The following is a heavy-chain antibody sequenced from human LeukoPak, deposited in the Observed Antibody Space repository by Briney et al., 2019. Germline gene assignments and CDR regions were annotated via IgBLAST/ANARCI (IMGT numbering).Heavy chain of an antibody. CDR2: IRYDGSNK. D-gene: IGHD4-23*01. CDR1: AFTFSSYD. Sequence: PGGSLRLSCAASAFTFSSYDMHWVRQAPGKGLEWVAFIRYDGSNKYYADSVKGRFTISRDNSKNTLYPQMNSLSAEDTAVYYCARWSHNYGGNLRWDYFDYWGQGTLVTVSS. J-gene: IGHJ4*02. CDR3: ARWSHNYGGNLRWDYFDY. V-gene: IGHV3-30*02.